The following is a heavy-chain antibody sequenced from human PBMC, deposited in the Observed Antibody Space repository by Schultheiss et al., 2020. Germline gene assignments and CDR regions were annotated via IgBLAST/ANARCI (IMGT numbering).Heavy chain of an antibody. D-gene: IGHD4-17*01. CDR2: IIPIFGTA. CDR3: ARDLGTTVTHGIDY. J-gene: IGHJ4*02. CDR1: GGTFSSYA. V-gene: IGHV1-69*05. Sequence: KISCKASGGTFSSYAISWVRQAPGQGLEWMGGIIPIFGTANYAQKFQGRVTMTRDTSTSTVYMELSSLRSEDTAVYYCARDLGTTVTHGIDYWGQGTTVTGSS.